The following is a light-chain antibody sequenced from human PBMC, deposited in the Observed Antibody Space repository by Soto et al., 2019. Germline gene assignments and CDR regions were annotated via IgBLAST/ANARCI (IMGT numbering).Light chain of an antibody. CDR1: RSVLYKSNNKNH. CDR3: QQYNNWPRAT. Sequence: DIVMTQSPDSLAVSLGERATMNCKCSRSVLYKSNNKNHLAWYQQKPGQAPRLFMFRASSRATGVPARFSGSGSGTEFNLTISSLQSEDFAVYYCQQYNNWPRATFGGGTKVDIK. J-gene: IGKJ4*01. CDR2: RAS. V-gene: IGKV4-1*01.